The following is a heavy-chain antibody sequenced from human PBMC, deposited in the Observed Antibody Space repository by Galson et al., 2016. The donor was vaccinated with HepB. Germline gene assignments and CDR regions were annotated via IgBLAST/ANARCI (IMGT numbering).Heavy chain of an antibody. Sequence: SLRLSCAASGFTFSNYAMSWVRQAPGKGLEWVSTIGGSGGNVYIGDSVKGRFTISRDNSKNTLWLQRDSLRAEDTAVYFCAKLIRTGSSGSDSWGQGTLVTVSS. V-gene: IGHV3-23*01. CDR3: AKLIRTGSSGSDS. J-gene: IGHJ4*02. CDR2: IGGSGGNV. CDR1: GFTFSNYA. D-gene: IGHD5-12*01.